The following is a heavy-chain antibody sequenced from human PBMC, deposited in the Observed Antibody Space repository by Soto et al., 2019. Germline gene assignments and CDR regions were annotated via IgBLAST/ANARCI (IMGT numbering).Heavy chain of an antibody. CDR3: ARDWSIAETYFDY. V-gene: IGHV3-33*01. J-gene: IGHJ4*02. D-gene: IGHD6-6*01. Sequence: GGSLRLSCAASGFTFGSYGMHWVRQAPGKGLEWVAVIWYDGSNKYYADSVKGRFTISRDNSKNTLYLQMNSLRAEDTAVYYCARDWSIAETYFDYWGQGTLVTVSS. CDR1: GFTFGSYG. CDR2: IWYDGSNK.